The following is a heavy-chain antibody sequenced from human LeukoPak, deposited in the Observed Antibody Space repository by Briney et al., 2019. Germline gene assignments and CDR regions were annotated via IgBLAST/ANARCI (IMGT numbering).Heavy chain of an antibody. CDR2: IDWDDDK. J-gene: IGHJ4*02. CDR1: GFSLSTSGMC. V-gene: IGHV2-70*11. Sequence: SGPALVKXTQTLTLTCTFSGFSLSTSGMCVSWIRQPPGKALEWLARIDWDDDKYYSTSLKTRLTISKDTSKNQVVLTMTNMDPVDTATYYCARSMGATYYFDYWGQGTLVTVSS. D-gene: IGHD1-26*01. CDR3: ARSMGATYYFDY.